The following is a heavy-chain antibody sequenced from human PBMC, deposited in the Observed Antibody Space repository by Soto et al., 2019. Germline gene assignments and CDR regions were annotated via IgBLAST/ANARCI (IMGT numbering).Heavy chain of an antibody. Sequence: GDSLKISCKGSGYSFTSYWIGWVRQMAGKGLEWMGIIYPGDSDTRYSPSFQGQISIPAAKSISTAYWQWSNRKASDTAIYSRATHIPESQKLGGRFDPWDQRTLVTVSS. CDR3: ATHIPESQKLGGRFDP. V-gene: IGHV5-51*01. D-gene: IGHD6-13*01. J-gene: IGHJ5*02. CDR1: GYSFTSYW. CDR2: IYPGDSDT.